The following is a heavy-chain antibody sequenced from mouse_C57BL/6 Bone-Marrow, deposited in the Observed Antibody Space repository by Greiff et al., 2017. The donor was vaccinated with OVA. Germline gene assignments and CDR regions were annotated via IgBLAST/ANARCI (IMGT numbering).Heavy chain of an antibody. CDR1: GFTFSDYG. CDR3: ARTVVADWYFDV. Sequence: EVQLQESGGGLVQPGGSLKLSCAASGFTFSDYGMAWVRQAPRKGPEWVAFISNLAYSIYYADTVTGRFTISRENAKNTLYLEMSSLRSEDTAMYYCARTVVADWYFDVWGTGTTVTVSS. V-gene: IGHV5-15*01. J-gene: IGHJ1*03. D-gene: IGHD1-1*01. CDR2: ISNLAYSI.